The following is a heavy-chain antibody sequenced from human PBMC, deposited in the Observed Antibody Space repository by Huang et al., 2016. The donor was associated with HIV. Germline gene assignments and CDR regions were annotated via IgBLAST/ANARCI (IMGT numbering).Heavy chain of an antibody. V-gene: IGHV3-9*01. Sequence: EVQLVESGGGLVQPGWSLRLSCAASGFAFSQYAVHWVGQSPGQGLGWVSGIGGNSGDIAYAASVRGRFVISRDNAKKSLYLKMNGLRFEDTALYFCVIMDDYFDYWGQGVLVGVSS. CDR2: IGGNSGDI. J-gene: IGHJ4*02. CDR3: VIMDDYFDY. D-gene: IGHD2-8*01. CDR1: GFAFSQYA.